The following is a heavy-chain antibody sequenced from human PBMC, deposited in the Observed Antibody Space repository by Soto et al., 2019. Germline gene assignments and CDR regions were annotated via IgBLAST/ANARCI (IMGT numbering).Heavy chain of an antibody. V-gene: IGHV1-8*01. CDR2: MNPNSGNT. J-gene: IGHJ6*03. CDR3: ARARRVPAAAYYYYYYMDV. CDR1: GYTFTSYD. Sequence: ASVRVSCKASGYTFTSYDINWVRQATGQGLGWMGWMNPNSGNTGYAQKFQGRVTMTRNTSISTAYMELSSLRSEDTAVYYCARARRVPAAAYYYYYYMDVWGKGTTVTVSS. D-gene: IGHD2-2*01.